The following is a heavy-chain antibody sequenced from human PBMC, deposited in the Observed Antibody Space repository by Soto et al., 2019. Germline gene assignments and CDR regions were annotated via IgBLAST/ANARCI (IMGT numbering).Heavy chain of an antibody. D-gene: IGHD3-22*01. V-gene: IGHV1-2*02. CDR2: ISPKSGGT. J-gene: IGHJ3*02. Sequence: QVQLVQSGAEVQKPGASVKVSCKASGYTFSDYYVHWVRQAPGQGLEGMGWISPKSGGTNYAQKFQGRVTMTRDTSIFTAYMELSRLRSDDTAVYYCTRNAFYYNSSGYHDGFDIWGQGTLVTVSS. CDR3: TRNAFYYNSSGYHDGFDI. CDR1: GYTFSDYY.